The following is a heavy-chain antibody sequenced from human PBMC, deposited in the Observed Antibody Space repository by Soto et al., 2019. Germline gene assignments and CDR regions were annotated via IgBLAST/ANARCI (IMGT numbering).Heavy chain of an antibody. CDR1: GGSISSSSYY. Sequence: SETLSLTCTVSGGSISSSSYYWGWIRQPPGKGLEWIGSIYYSGSTYYNPSLKSRVTISVDTSKNQFSLKLSSVTAADTAVYYCARMTDQQQWLVNWGQGTLVTVSS. CDR3: ARMTDQQQWLVN. J-gene: IGHJ4*02. D-gene: IGHD6-19*01. CDR2: IYYSGST. V-gene: IGHV4-39*01.